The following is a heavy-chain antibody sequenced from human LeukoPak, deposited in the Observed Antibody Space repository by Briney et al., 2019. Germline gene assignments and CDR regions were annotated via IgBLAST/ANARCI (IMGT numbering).Heavy chain of an antibody. V-gene: IGHV3-9*01. CDR1: GLTFDDYA. CDR3: VAQGYCSGGSCGYFDY. J-gene: IGHJ4*02. Sequence: GRSLRLSCAATGLTFDDYAMHLVRQAPGKGLEWVSGISWNSGSIGYADSVKGRFTISRDNAKNSLYLQMNSLRAEDTALYYCVAQGYCSGGSCGYFDYWGQGALVTVSS. D-gene: IGHD2-15*01. CDR2: ISWNSGSI.